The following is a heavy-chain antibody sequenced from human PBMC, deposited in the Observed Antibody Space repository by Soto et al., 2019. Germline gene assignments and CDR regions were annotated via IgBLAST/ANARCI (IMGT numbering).Heavy chain of an antibody. Sequence: GGSLRLSCAASGFTFSNSWMSWVRQAPGKGLEWVGRIKSKTDGGTTDYAAPVKGRFTISRDDSKNTLYLQMNSLKTEDTAVYYCTIQWTYYDYIWGSYQHDYWGQGTLVTVSS. CDR1: GFTFSNSW. CDR3: TIQWTYYDYIWGSYQHDY. CDR2: IKSKTDGGTT. V-gene: IGHV3-15*01. D-gene: IGHD3-16*01. J-gene: IGHJ4*02.